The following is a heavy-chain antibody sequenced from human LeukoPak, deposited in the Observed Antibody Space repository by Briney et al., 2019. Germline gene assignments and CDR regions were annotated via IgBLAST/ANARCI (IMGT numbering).Heavy chain of an antibody. CDR1: EFTFSDYW. CDR2: INQDGSEN. CDR3: ARDGFVGAADY. V-gene: IGHV3-7*01. Sequence: GGSLRLSCADSEFTFSDYWMNWVRQAPGKGPGWVGNINQDGSENHYVDSVKGRFTISGANDKNSLFLQMNSLAVEDTAVFYCARDGFVGAADYWGQGTLVTVSS. D-gene: IGHD2-15*01. J-gene: IGHJ4*02.